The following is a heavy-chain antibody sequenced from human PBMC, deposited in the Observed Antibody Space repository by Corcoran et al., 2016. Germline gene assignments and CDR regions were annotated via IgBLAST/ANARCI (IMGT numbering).Heavy chain of an antibody. V-gene: IGHV1-69*01. CDR3: EREGTSVYGNNWFDP. J-gene: IGHJ5*02. CDR1: VGTFSSYA. CDR2: IIPIFGTT. Sequence: QVQLVQSGAEEKKPGSSMKVSCKASVGTFSSYAISWVRQAPGQGLEWMGGIIPIFGTTNYAQKFQGRVTITADESTSTAYMELSSLRSEDTAVYYCEREGTSVYGNNWFDPWGQVTLVTVSS. D-gene: IGHD4-17*01.